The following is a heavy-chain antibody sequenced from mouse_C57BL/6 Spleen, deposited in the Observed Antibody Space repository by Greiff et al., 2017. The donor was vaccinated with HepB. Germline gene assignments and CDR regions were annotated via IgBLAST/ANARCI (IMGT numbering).Heavy chain of an antibody. Sequence: EVKLVESGGGLVKPGGSLKLSCAASGFTFSDYGMDWVRQAPEKGLEWVAYISSGSSTIYYADTVKGRFTISRDNAKNTLFLQMTSLRSEDTAMYYCARALFSFWGQGTTLTVSS. D-gene: IGHD6-5*01. CDR2: ISSGSSTI. CDR3: ARALFSF. J-gene: IGHJ2*01. CDR1: GFTFSDYG. V-gene: IGHV5-17*01.